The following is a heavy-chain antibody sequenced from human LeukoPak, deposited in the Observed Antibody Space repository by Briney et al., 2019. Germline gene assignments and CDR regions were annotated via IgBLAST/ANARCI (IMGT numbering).Heavy chain of an antibody. CDR2: LYTSGST. D-gene: IGHD6-19*01. V-gene: IGHV4-61*02. CDR1: GGSISSGSYY. J-gene: IGHJ4*02. Sequence: SQTLSLTCTVSGGSISSGSYYWSWIRQPAGKGLEWLGRLYTSGSTNYNPSLKSRVTTSVDTSKNQFSLKLSSVTAADTAVYYCARLTPGIAVAGSEFDYWGQGTLVTVSS. CDR3: ARLTPGIAVAGSEFDY.